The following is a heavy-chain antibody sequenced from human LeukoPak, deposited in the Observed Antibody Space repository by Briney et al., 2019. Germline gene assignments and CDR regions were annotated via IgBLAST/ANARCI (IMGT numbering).Heavy chain of an antibody. D-gene: IGHD3-22*01. CDR3: AKDGNYLDSSGFFIPFDH. CDR1: GFTFSRSA. V-gene: IGHV3-23*01. CDR2: ISGHGQQR. Sequence: GSLRLSCSASGFTFSRSAMTWVRQLPGKGLEWVSTISGHGQQRYYGDSVKGRFSVSRDNSKNTLYLQVDSLRADDSALYYCAKDGNYLDSSGFFIPFDHWGQGTLVTVSS. J-gene: IGHJ4*02.